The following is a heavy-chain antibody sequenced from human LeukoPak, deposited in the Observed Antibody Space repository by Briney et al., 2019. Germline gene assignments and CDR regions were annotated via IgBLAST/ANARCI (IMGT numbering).Heavy chain of an antibody. CDR2: IYSGGST. Sequence: GGSLRLSCAASGFTVSSNYMSWVRQAPGKGLEWVSVIYSGGSTYYADSVKGRFTISRDNPKNTLYLQMNSLRAEDTAVYYCARGYCSSTSCYDVWRPLDYWGQGTLVTVSS. CDR1: GFTVSSNY. D-gene: IGHD2-2*01. CDR3: ARGYCSSTSCYDVWRPLDY. J-gene: IGHJ4*02. V-gene: IGHV3-53*01.